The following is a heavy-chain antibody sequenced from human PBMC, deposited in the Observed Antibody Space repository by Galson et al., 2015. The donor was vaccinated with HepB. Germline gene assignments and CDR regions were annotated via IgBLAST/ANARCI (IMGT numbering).Heavy chain of an antibody. Sequence: SLRLSCAVSGFTFSTYAMSWVRQAPGKGLEWVSSVSGSGGSTDYADSVKGRFTISRDNSKNTLYLQMNSLRAEDTAVYYCAKATGQWLYCFDYWGQGTLVTVSS. CDR2: VSGSGGST. V-gene: IGHV3-23*01. J-gene: IGHJ4*02. CDR3: AKATGQWLYCFDY. CDR1: GFTFSTYA. D-gene: IGHD6-19*01.